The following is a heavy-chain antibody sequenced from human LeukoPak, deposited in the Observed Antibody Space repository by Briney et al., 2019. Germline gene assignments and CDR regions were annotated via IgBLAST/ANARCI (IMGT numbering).Heavy chain of an antibody. CDR1: GGTFSSCA. V-gene: IGHV1-69*05. CDR3: ARSSGYYYPNWFDS. CDR2: IIPIFGTA. J-gene: IGHJ5*01. D-gene: IGHD3-22*01. Sequence: GSSVKVSCKASGGTFSSCAISWVPQAPGQGLEWMVGIIPIFGTANYAQKFQGRVTITTDESTSTAYMELSSLTSMGTAVYTGARSSGYYYPNWFDSWGQGTLVTVSS.